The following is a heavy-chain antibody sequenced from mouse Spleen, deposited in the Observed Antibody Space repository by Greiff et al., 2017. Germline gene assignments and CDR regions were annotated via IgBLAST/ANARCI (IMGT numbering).Heavy chain of an antibody. J-gene: IGHJ2*01. Sequence: EVQLVESGGDLVKPGGSLKLSCAASGFTFSSYGMSWVRQTPDKRLEWVATISSGGSYTYYPDSVKGRFTISRDNAKNTLYLQMSSLKSEDTAMYYCARHPITTVPFDYWGQGTTLTVSS. D-gene: IGHD1-1*01. CDR2: ISSGGSYT. CDR3: ARHPITTVPFDY. V-gene: IGHV5-6*01. CDR1: GFTFSSYG.